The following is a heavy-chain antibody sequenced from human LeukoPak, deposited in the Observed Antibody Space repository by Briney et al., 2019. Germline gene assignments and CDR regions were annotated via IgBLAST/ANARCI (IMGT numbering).Heavy chain of an antibody. CDR2: ISYDGSNK. CDR1: GFTFSSYA. D-gene: IGHD1-1*01. CDR3: ARDTNPPWAVPTFSDY. Sequence: SGGSLRLSCAAPGFTFSSYAMHWVRQAPGKGLEWVAVISYDGSNKYYADSVKGRFTISRDNSKNTLYLQMNSLRAEDTAVYYCARDTNPPWAVPTFSDYWGQGTLVTVSS. V-gene: IGHV3-30*04. J-gene: IGHJ4*02.